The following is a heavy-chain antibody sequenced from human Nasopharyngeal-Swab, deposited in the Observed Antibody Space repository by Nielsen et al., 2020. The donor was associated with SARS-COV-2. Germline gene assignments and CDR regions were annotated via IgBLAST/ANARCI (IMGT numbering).Heavy chain of an antibody. CDR3: AREKVPFGWSSSSGDPFDI. D-gene: IGHD6-6*01. J-gene: IGHJ3*02. CDR2: IYYTGST. CDR1: GGSISRYY. Sequence: SETLSLTCTVSGGSISRYYWTWIRQPPGKGLEWIGYIYYTGSTNYNPSLKSRVTILLDTPKNQFSLKLTSVTAADTAVYYCAREKVPFGWSSSSGDPFDIWGQGTMVTVSS. V-gene: IGHV4-59*01.